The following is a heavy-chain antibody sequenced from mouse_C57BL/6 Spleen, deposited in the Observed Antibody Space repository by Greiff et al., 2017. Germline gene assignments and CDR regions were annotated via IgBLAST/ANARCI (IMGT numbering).Heavy chain of an antibody. CDR3: ARRAQATAY. CDR2: IDPSDSYT. D-gene: IGHD3-2*02. Sequence: VQLQQPGAELVKPGASVKLSCKASGYTFTSYWMQWVKQRPGQGLEWIGEIDPSDSYTNYNQKFKGKATLTVDTSSSTAYMQLSSLTSEDSAVYYGARRAQATAYWGQGTLVTVSA. CDR1: GYTFTSYW. J-gene: IGHJ3*01. V-gene: IGHV1-50*01.